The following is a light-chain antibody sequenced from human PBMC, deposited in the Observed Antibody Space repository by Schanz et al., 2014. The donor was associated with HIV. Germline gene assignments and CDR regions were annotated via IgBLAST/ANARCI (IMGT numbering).Light chain of an antibody. CDR3: MQPLQTPRT. CDR1: QSLLYSNGYNY. CDR2: LGS. J-gene: IGKJ2*02. Sequence: DIVMTQSPLSLPVTPGEPASISCRSSQSLLYSNGYNYLDWYLQKPGQSPQLLIYLGSNRASGVPARFSGSGSGTDFTLKISRVEAEDVGVYYCMQPLQTPRTFGQGTKLEIK. V-gene: IGKV2-28*01.